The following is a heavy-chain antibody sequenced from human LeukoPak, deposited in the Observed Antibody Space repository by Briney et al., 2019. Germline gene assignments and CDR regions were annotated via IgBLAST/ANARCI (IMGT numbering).Heavy chain of an antibody. CDR2: INGDGSST. J-gene: IGHJ3*02. CDR3: GRDSGYSIAI. D-gene: IGHD6-13*01. CDR1: GFTFSPYR. V-gene: IGHV3-74*03. Sequence: PGGSLRLSCAASGFTFSPYRMHWVRQAPGKGLVWVSRINGDGSSTTYADSVKGRFTISRDNAKSTLYLQMNSLRAEDTAVYYCGRDSGYSIAIWGQGTMVSVSS.